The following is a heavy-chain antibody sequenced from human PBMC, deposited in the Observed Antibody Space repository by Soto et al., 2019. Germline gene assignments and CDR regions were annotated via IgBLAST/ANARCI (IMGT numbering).Heavy chain of an antibody. D-gene: IGHD2-15*01. V-gene: IGHV4-30-2*01. Sequence: PSETLSLTCAVSGGSISSGGYSWSWIRQPPGKGLEWIGYIYHSGSTYYNPSLKSRVTISVDRSKNQFSLKLSSVTAADTAVYYCARELKVGELVVAAIGYYGMDVWGQGTTVSVSS. CDR3: ARELKVGELVVAAIGYYGMDV. CDR2: IYHSGST. J-gene: IGHJ6*02. CDR1: GGSISSGGYS.